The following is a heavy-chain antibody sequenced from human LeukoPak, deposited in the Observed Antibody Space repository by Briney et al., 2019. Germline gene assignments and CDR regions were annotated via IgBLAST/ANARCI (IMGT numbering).Heavy chain of an antibody. J-gene: IGHJ4*02. V-gene: IGHV3-23*01. CDR3: ANPAYGSGRQIFDY. CDR1: GFTFSSYA. CDR2: ISCSGGSA. Sequence: GGSVSLSCAASGFTFSSYAMRWVHQAPRRGLAGVLSISCSGGSAHYPHSLKGRFAISRDNSKNTLYLQMSSPTAEDTAIYYCANPAYGSGRQIFDYWGQGILVTVSS. D-gene: IGHD3-10*01.